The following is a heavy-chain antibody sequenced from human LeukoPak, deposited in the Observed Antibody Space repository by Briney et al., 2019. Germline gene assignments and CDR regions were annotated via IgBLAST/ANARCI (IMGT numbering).Heavy chain of an antibody. V-gene: IGHV5-51*01. CDR3: ARLLRNIAAAVYYFDY. J-gene: IGHJ4*02. CDR2: IYPGDSDT. D-gene: IGHD6-13*01. CDR1: GYNFTSYW. Sequence: GESLKISCNGSGYNFTSYWIGWVRQMPGKGLEWMGIIYPGDSDTRYSPSFQGQVTISADKSISTASLQWSSLKASDTAMYYCARLLRNIAAAVYYFDYWGQGTLVTVSS.